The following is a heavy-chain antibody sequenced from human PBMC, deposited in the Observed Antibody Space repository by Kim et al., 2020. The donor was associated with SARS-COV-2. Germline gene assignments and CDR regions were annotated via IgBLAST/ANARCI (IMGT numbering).Heavy chain of an antibody. J-gene: IGHJ4*02. Sequence: ARSVKGRFTISRDNSTNALYLQMNSLRIEDTAPYYCAKESKGLADPLFDRWGQGILVTVTS. V-gene: IGHV3-23*01. CDR3: AKESKGLADPLFDR.